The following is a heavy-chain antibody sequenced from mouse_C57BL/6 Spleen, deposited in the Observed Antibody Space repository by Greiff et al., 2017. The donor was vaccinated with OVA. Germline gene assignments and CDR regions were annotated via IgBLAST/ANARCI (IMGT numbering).Heavy chain of an antibody. Sequence: QVHVKQSGAELVKPGASVKISCKASGYAFSSYWMNWVKQRPGKGLEWIGQIYPGDGDTNYNGKFKGKATLTADKSSSTAYMQLSSLTSEDSAVYFCARGDSYGSSYDWGQGTTLTVSS. CDR1: GYAFSSYW. V-gene: IGHV1-80*01. J-gene: IGHJ2*01. D-gene: IGHD1-1*01. CDR3: ARGDSYGSSYD. CDR2: IYPGDGDT.